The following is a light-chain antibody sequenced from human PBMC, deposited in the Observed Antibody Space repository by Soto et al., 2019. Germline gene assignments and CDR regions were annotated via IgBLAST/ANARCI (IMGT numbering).Light chain of an antibody. CDR2: EVS. CDR1: SSDIGGYNF. J-gene: IGLJ1*01. CDR3: SSFRSGTTL. V-gene: IGLV2-14*01. Sequence: ALTQPASVSGSPGQSITISCTGTSSDIGGYNFVSWYQQHPGRAPKLMIYEVSNRPSGVSDRFSGSKSGNTASLTISGLQADDEGDYYCSSFRSGTTLFGTGTKVTVL.